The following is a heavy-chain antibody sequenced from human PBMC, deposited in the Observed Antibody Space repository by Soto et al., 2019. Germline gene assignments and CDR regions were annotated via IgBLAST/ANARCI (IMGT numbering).Heavy chain of an antibody. V-gene: IGHV4-59*01. D-gene: IGHD6-13*01. Sequence: SETLSLTCTVSGGSISSYYWSWIRQPPGKGLEWIGYIYYSGTTNYNPSLKSRVTISVDTSKNQFSLKLSSVTAADMAVYYCARDKVAAALDVWGQGTTVTVSS. J-gene: IGHJ6*02. CDR3: ARDKVAAALDV. CDR1: GGSISSYY. CDR2: IYYSGTT.